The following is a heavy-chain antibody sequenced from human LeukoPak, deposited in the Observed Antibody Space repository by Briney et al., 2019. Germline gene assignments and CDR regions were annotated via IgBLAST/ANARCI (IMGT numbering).Heavy chain of an antibody. CDR3: AKGTYYDSSGYYKGVFDY. CDR1: GFTFSSYA. D-gene: IGHD3-22*01. Sequence: GGSLRLSCAASGFTFSSYAMSWVRQAPGKGLEWVSAISGSGGSTYYADSVKGRFTISRDNSKNTLYLQMNSLRAEDTAVYYCAKGTYYDSSGYYKGVFDYWGQGTLVTVSS. J-gene: IGHJ4*02. CDR2: ISGSGGST. V-gene: IGHV3-23*01.